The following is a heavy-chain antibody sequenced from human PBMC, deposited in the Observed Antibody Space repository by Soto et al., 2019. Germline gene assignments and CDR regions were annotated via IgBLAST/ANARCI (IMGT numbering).Heavy chain of an antibody. D-gene: IGHD3-22*01. CDR2: ISSSSSYI. J-gene: IGHJ6*02. CDR1: GFTFSSYS. V-gene: IGHV3-21*01. CDR3: ARGSEDDSSGYYYRYYYGMDV. Sequence: GGSLRLSCAASGFTFSSYSMNWVRQAPGKGLEWVSSISSSSSYIYYADSVKGRFTISRDNAKNSLYLQMNSLRAEDTAVYYCARGSEDDSSGYYYRYYYGMDVWGQGT.